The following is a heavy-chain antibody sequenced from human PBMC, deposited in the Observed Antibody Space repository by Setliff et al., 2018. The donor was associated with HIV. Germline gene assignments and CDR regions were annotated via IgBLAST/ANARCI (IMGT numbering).Heavy chain of an antibody. D-gene: IGHD6-19*01. CDR2: ISYSGTT. CDR1: RGSIKYYF. CDR3: ARASSGDSPRWDITAVAGTYYYYYMDV. V-gene: IGHV4-59*01. Sequence: SETLSLTCTVSRGSIKYYFWSWIRQPPGKGLECIGHISYSGTTNYNPSLESRVSISVDTSKNQFSLKLSSVTAADTAVYYCARASSGDSPRWDITAVAGTYYYYYMDVWGKGTTVTVSS. J-gene: IGHJ6*03.